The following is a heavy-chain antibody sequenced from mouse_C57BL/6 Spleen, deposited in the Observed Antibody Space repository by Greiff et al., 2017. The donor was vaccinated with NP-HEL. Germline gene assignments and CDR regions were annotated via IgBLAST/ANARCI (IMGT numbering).Heavy chain of an antibody. J-gene: IGHJ4*01. CDR2: IDPSDSET. D-gene: IGHD2-4*01. CDR3: ARSGYYDYDNYAMDY. CDR1: GYTFTSYW. Sequence: QVQLQQSGAELVRPGSSVKLSCKASGYTFTSYWMHWVKQRPIQGLEWIGNIDPSDSETHYNQKFKDKATLTVDKSSSTAYMQLSSLTSEDSAVYYCARSGYYDYDNYAMDYWGQGTSVTVSS. V-gene: IGHV1-52*01.